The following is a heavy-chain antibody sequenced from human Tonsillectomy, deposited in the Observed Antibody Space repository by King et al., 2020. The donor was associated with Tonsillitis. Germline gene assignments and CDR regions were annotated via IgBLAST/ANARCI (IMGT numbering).Heavy chain of an antibody. D-gene: IGHD3-16*02. J-gene: IGHJ4*02. CDR1: GYSIRSGYY. V-gene: IGHV4-38-2*01. Sequence: VQLQESGPGLVKPSETLSLTCAVSGYSIRSGYYWGWIRQPPGKGLEWIGSIYHSGRTYDNPSLKSRVTISVDTSKNQFSVKLNSVTAADTALYYCAGGMITFGGVIGYFDYWGQGTLVTVSS. CDR3: AGGMITFGGVIGYFDY. CDR2: IYHSGRT.